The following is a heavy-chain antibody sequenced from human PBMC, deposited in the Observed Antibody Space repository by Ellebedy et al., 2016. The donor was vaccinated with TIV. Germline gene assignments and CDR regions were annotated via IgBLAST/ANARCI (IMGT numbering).Heavy chain of an antibody. D-gene: IGHD2-15*01. V-gene: IGHV4-4*02. Sequence: MPSETLSLTCAVSGGPMTRRNWGSWVRQPPGRGLEWTGEIYHTVSTNYKPSFESRITISVDNTKNQLSLTLSSVTAADTAVYYCAGLGYCGNDNCYSTAWGQGTLVTVSS. J-gene: IGHJ5*02. CDR1: GGPMTRRNW. CDR2: IYHTVST. CDR3: AGLGYCGNDNCYSTA.